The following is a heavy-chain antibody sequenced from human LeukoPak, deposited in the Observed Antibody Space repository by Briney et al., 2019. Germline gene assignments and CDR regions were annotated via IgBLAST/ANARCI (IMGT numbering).Heavy chain of an antibody. CDR1: GGSISSVSYY. J-gene: IGHJ3*02. V-gene: IGHV4-61*02. CDR3: ARTRRGPHYAFDI. Sequence: SETLSLTCTVSGGSISSVSYYWSWIRQPPGKGLERIGRIYTSGSSNYNPYLKSRVTISVDTSKNQFSLKLSSVTAADTAVYYCARTRRGPHYAFDIWGQGTMVTVS. CDR2: IYTSGSS. D-gene: IGHD1-1*01.